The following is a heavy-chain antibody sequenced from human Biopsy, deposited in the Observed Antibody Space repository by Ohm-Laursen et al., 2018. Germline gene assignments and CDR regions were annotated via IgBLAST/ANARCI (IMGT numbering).Heavy chain of an antibody. CDR1: GGSVSSGSYY. D-gene: IGHD6-13*01. V-gene: IGHV4-61*01. CDR2: ITQSGST. Sequence: SDTLSLTCTVSGGSVSSGSYYWSWIRQPPGKGLEWIGDITQSGSTNYSPSLKSRVTISVDTAKKQFSLSLRSVTAADTAVYYCARVPLPGIGAAYQGRFLYGMDVWGQGTTVSVSS. J-gene: IGHJ6*02. CDR3: ARVPLPGIGAAYQGRFLYGMDV.